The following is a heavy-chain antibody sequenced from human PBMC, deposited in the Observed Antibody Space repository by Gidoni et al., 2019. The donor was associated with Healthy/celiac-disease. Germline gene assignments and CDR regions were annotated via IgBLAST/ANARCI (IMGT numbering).Heavy chain of an antibody. CDR3: AKVIYLRYSSSCALDY. CDR2: ISGSGGST. V-gene: IGHV3-23*01. CDR1: GFTFSSYA. D-gene: IGHD6-13*01. J-gene: IGHJ4*02. Sequence: EVQLLESGGGLVQPGGSLSLSCAASGFTFSSYAMSWVRQAPGKGLEWVSAISGSGGSTYYADSVKGRFTISRDNSKNTLYLQMNSLRAEDTAVYYCAKVIYLRYSSSCALDYWGQGTLVTVSS.